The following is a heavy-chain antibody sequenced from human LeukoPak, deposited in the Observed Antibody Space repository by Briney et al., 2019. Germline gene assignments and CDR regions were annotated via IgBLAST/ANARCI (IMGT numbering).Heavy chain of an antibody. CDR3: AKDMAQLGAFDI. D-gene: IGHD6-13*01. V-gene: IGHV3-9*01. CDR1: GFTFDGYA. J-gene: IGHJ3*02. CDR2: ISWNSGSI. Sequence: GGSLRLSCAASGFTFDGYAMHWVRQAPGKGLEWVSGISWNSGSIGYADSVKGRFTISRDNAKNSLYLQMNSLRAEDTALYYCAKDMAQLGAFDIWGQGTMVTVSS.